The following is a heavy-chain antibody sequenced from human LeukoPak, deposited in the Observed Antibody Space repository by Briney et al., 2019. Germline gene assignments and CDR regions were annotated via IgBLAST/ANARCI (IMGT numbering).Heavy chain of an antibody. CDR1: GGSISSYY. Sequence: SETLSLTCTVSGGSISSYYWSWIRQPAGKGLEWIGRIYTSGSTNYNPSLKSRVTMSVDTSKSQFALKLSSVTAADTAVYYCARSYSSSWHLYFDLWGRGTLVTVSS. CDR2: IYTSGST. CDR3: ARSYSSSWHLYFDL. D-gene: IGHD6-13*01. J-gene: IGHJ2*01. V-gene: IGHV4-4*07.